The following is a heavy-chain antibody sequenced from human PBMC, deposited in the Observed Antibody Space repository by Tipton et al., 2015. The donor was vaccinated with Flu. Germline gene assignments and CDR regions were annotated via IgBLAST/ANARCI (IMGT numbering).Heavy chain of an antibody. CDR3: ARGTDEGFFDWGEG. V-gene: IGHV3-33*08. D-gene: IGHD3-9*01. CDR2: IWFDGNKK. Sequence: SLRLSCAASGFTFSSYGLHWVRQAPGKGLEWVAVIWFDGNKKHYADSVKGRFNISRDNSKNTLFLQMDSLRAEDTAVYYCARGTDEGFFDWGEGGGQGTLVTVSS. J-gene: IGHJ4*02. CDR1: GFTFSSYG.